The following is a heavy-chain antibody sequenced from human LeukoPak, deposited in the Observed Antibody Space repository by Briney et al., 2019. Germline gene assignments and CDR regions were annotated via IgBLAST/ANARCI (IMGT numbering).Heavy chain of an antibody. D-gene: IGHD6-13*01. CDR1: GDSISSGGYS. J-gene: IGHJ5*02. CDR2: IHDSGST. CDR3: ARVVAAAGNNWFDP. V-gene: IGHV4-30-4*07. Sequence: PSETLSLTCAVSGDSISSGGYSWSWIRQAPGKGLEWIAYIHDSGSTYNNPSLKTRLSISIDTSKNQFSLKLNSVSAADTAVYYCARVVAAAGNNWFDPWGQGTLVTVSS.